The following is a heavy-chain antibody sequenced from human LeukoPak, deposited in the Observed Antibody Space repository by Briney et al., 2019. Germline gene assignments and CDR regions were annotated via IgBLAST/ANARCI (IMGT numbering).Heavy chain of an antibody. J-gene: IGHJ4*02. CDR1: GYTFTSYY. V-gene: IGHV1-46*01. D-gene: IGHD1-26*01. CDR2: INPSGGST. Sequence: ASVKVSCKASGYTFTSYYMHWVRQAPGQGLEWMGIINPSGGSTSYAQKFQGRVTMTRDMSTSTVYMELSSLRTEDTAVYYCASSLGIVGATAFDYWGQGTLVTVSS. CDR3: ASSLGIVGATAFDY.